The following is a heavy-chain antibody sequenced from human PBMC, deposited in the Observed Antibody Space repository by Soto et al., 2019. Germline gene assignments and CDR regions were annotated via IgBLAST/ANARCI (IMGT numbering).Heavy chain of an antibody. Sequence: ASVKVSCEASGYTFTGYYMHWVRQAPGQGLEWMGWINPNSGGTNYAQKFQGRVTMTRDTSISTAYMELSRLRSDDTAVYYCARDGRYCSGGSCYPNWFDPWGQGTLVTVSS. D-gene: IGHD2-15*01. J-gene: IGHJ5*02. CDR2: INPNSGGT. V-gene: IGHV1-2*02. CDR1: GYTFTGYY. CDR3: ARDGRYCSGGSCYPNWFDP.